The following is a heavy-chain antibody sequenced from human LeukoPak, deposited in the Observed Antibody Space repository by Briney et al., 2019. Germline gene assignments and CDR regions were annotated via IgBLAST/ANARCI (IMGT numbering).Heavy chain of an antibody. CDR3: ARVDCSSTSCYSPEYFQH. V-gene: IGHV4-34*01. D-gene: IGHD2-2*01. Sequence: SETLSLTCAVFGGSLSGYYWSWIRQPPGKGLEWIGSIYYSGSTYYNPSLKSRVTISVDTSKNQFSLKLSSVTAADTAVYYCARVDCSSTSCYSPEYFQHWGQGTLVTVSS. J-gene: IGHJ1*01. CDR1: GGSLSGYY. CDR2: IYYSGST.